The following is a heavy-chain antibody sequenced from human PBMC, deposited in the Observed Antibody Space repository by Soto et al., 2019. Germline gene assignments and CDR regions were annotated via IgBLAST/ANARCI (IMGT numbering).Heavy chain of an antibody. CDR1: GGTFSGYY. V-gene: IGHV4-34*01. Sequence: SETLSLTCAVYGGTFSGYYWSWIRQPPGKGLEWIGEINHSGSTNYNPSLKSRVTISVDTSKNQFSLKLSSVTAADTAVYYCAKGQNNWRLAYWAQGTPDPVSS. D-gene: IGHD1-1*01. J-gene: IGHJ4*02. CDR3: AKGQNNWRLAY. CDR2: INHSGST.